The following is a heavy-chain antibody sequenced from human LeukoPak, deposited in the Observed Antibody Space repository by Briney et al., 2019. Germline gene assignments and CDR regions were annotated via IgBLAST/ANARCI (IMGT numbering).Heavy chain of an antibody. CDR2: IIPFFGTA. V-gene: IGHV1-69*05. CDR3: ASGRVRFLEWLMGFDY. D-gene: IGHD3-3*01. J-gene: IGHJ4*02. CDR1: GGTFSSYA. Sequence: SVKVSCKASGGTFSSYAISWVRQAPGQGLEWMGGIIPFFGTANYPQKFQGRVTITTDESTSTAYMELSSLRSEDTAVYYCASGRVRFLEWLMGFDYWGQGTLVTVSS.